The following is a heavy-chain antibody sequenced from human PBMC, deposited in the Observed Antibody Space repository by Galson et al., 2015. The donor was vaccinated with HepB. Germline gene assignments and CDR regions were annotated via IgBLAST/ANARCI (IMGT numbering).Heavy chain of an antibody. CDR3: ARHDSSGYFSSDY. J-gene: IGHJ4*02. CDR2: TYYSGST. D-gene: IGHD3-22*01. V-gene: IGHV4-59*08. Sequence: ETLSLTCTVSGGSISGYYWSWIRQPPGKGLEWIGYTYYSGSTNYNPSLKSRVTISVDTSKNQFSLKLTSVTAADTAVYYCARHDSSGYFSSDYWGQGTLVTVSS. CDR1: GGSISGYY.